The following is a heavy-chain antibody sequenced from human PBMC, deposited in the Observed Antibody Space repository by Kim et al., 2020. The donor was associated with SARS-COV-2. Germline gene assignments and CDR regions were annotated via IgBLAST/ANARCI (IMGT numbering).Heavy chain of an antibody. D-gene: IGHD3-10*01. Sequence: GGSLRLSCAASGFTFSSYGMHWVRQAPGKGLEWVAVISYDGSNKYYADSVKGRFTISRDNSKNTLYLQMNSLRAEDTAVYYCAKDLRYYGSGSYWDAFDIWGQGTMVTVSS. V-gene: IGHV3-30*18. CDR2: ISYDGSNK. CDR1: GFTFSSYG. CDR3: AKDLRYYGSGSYWDAFDI. J-gene: IGHJ3*02.